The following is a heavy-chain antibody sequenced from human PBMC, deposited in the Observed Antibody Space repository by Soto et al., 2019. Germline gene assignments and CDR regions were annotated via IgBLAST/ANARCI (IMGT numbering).Heavy chain of an antibody. CDR2: ISGSGDTT. D-gene: IGHD3-9*01. V-gene: IGHV3-23*01. CDR1: GFTFSSYT. CDR3: AKDLHPHTLVRYFDWLLHDAFDI. Sequence: PGGSLRLSCAASGFTFSSYTMSWVRQAPEKGLEWVSTISGSGDTTYYADSVRGRFTISRDNSKNTLYLQTNSLRVEDTALYYCAKDLHPHTLVRYFDWLLHDAFDIWGQGTMVTVSS. J-gene: IGHJ3*02.